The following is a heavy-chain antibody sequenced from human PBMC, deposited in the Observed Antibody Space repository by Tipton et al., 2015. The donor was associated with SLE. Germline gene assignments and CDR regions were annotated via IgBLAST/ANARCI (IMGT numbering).Heavy chain of an antibody. D-gene: IGHD1-1*01. CDR3: ARETSGNWYYFDH. J-gene: IGHJ4*02. V-gene: IGHV4-59*12. CDR1: GGSINTYY. CDR2: IYYSGST. Sequence: TLSLTCTVSGGSINTYYWSWIRQPPGKGLEWIGYIYYSGSTNYNPSLKSRVTISVDTSKNQFSLQLNSVTPEDTAVYYCARETSGNWYYFDHWGQGTLVTVSS.